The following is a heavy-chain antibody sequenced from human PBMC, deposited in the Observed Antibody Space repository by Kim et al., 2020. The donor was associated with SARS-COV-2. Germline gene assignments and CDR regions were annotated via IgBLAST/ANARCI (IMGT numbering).Heavy chain of an antibody. CDR3: ARAEDYYDRRLDY. J-gene: IGHJ4*02. D-gene: IGHD3-22*01. V-gene: IGHV1-69*01. Sequence: YAQKFQGRVTITADESTSTAYMELSSLRSEDTAVYYCARAEDYYDRRLDYWGQGTLVTVSS.